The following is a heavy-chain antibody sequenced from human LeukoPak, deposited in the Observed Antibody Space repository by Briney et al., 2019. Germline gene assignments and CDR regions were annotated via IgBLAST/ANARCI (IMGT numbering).Heavy chain of an antibody. CDR1: GGSISSYY. CDR3: ARVDDYIKMDV. D-gene: IGHD4-11*01. Sequence: SETLSLTCTVSGGSISSYYWSWIRQPPGKGLECIGYIHYSGSTNYNPSLKSRVTISKDTSKNQFPLKLNSVTAADTALYYCARVDDYIKMDVWGKGTTVTVSS. J-gene: IGHJ6*04. V-gene: IGHV4-59*01. CDR2: IHYSGST.